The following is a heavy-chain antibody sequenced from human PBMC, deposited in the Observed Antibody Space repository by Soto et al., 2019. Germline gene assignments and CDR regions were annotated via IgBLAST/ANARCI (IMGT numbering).Heavy chain of an antibody. Sequence: RRLSCAVSGVPFSTYAITWIRQAPGKGLEWVSAISRSGGRSFFADSVKGRFTISRDNSKKTVFLQMNTLRADDTAIYYCAKDSYYDFWSGAYNAYDHAVDVWGQGTRVTVSS. CDR3: AKDSYYDFWSGAYNAYDHAVDV. J-gene: IGHJ6*02. CDR2: ISRSGGRS. V-gene: IGHV3-23*01. D-gene: IGHD3-3*01. CDR1: GVPFSTYA.